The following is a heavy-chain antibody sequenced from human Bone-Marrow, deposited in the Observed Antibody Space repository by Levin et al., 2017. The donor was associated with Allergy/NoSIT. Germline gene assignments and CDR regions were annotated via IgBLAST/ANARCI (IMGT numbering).Heavy chain of an antibody. CDR2: IIPIFGTA. J-gene: IGHJ6*02. Sequence: SVKVSCKASGGTFSSYAISWVRQAPGQGLEWMGGIIPIFGTANYAQKFQGRVTITADESTSTAYMELSSLRSEDTAVYYCARVEGLIVGAIIYYYGMDVWGQGTTVTVSS. D-gene: IGHD1-26*01. V-gene: IGHV1-69*13. CDR3: ARVEGLIVGAIIYYYGMDV. CDR1: GGTFSSYA.